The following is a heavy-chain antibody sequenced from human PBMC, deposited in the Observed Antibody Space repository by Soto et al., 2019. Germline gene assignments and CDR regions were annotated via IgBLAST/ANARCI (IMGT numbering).Heavy chain of an antibody. CDR1: GGTFSSYA. CDR2: IIPIFGTA. J-gene: IGHJ4*02. Sequence: SVKVSCKASGGTFSSYAISWVRQAPGQGLEWMGGIIPIFGTANYAQKFQGRVTITADESTSTAYMELSSLRSEDTAVYYCATGGITGTTEDFDYWGQGALVTVSS. CDR3: ATGGITGTTEDFDY. D-gene: IGHD1-7*01. V-gene: IGHV1-69*13.